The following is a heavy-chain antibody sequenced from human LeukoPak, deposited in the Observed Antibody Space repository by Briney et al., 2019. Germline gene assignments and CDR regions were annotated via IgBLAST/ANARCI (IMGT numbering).Heavy chain of an antibody. D-gene: IGHD2-8*02. Sequence: GGSLRLSCAASGFTFSNYAMSWVRQAPGKGLEWVSAISDSGGNTYYADSVKGRFTISRDNSKNTLSLQMNSLRAEDTALYYCAQVSCPGVSCPNYYYGMAVWGQGTAVTVSS. CDR3: AQVSCPGVSCPNYYYGMAV. V-gene: IGHV3-23*01. CDR1: GFTFSNYA. J-gene: IGHJ6*02. CDR2: ISDSGGNT.